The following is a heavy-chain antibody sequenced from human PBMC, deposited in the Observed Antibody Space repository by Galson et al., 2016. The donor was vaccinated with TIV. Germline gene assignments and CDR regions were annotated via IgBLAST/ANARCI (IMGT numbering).Heavy chain of an antibody. J-gene: IGHJ2*01. CDR1: GGSFSNYY. Sequence: SVKVSCKASGGSFSNYYVNWVRQAPGQGPEWMGGIVPIYRSQKYARRFKGRVTITADESTSTVFVELTSLTSDDTATYYCARPSDSSWYFDLWGRGTQVIVSS. CDR2: IVPIYRSQ. CDR3: ARPSDSSWYFDL. V-gene: IGHV1-69*13. D-gene: IGHD6-13*01.